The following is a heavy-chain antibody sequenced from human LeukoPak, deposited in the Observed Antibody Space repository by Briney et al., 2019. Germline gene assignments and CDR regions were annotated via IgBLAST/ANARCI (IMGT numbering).Heavy chain of an antibody. CDR3: ARDLGKWELEDYYYGMDV. D-gene: IGHD1-26*01. CDR1: GYTFISYG. J-gene: IGHJ6*02. V-gene: IGHV1-18*01. Sequence: ASVKVSCKASGYTFISYGISWVRQAPGQGLEWMGWISGYNGNTNYAQNLQGRVTMTTDTSTSTAYMELRSLRSDDTAVYYCARDLGKWELEDYYYGMDVWGQGTTVTVSS. CDR2: ISGYNGNT.